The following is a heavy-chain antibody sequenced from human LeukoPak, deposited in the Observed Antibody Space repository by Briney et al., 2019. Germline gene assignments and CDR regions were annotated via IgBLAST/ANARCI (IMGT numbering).Heavy chain of an antibody. CDR1: GFTFSSYW. CDR2: INSDGSST. D-gene: IGHD3-22*01. J-gene: IGHJ4*02. Sequence: GGSLRLSCAASGFTFSSYWMHWVRQAPGKGLVWVSRINSDGSSTSYADSVKGRFTISRDNAKNTLYLQMNSLRAEDTAVYYCARGGHYYDSSGPFDYWGQGTLVTVFS. V-gene: IGHV3-74*01. CDR3: ARGGHYYDSSGPFDY.